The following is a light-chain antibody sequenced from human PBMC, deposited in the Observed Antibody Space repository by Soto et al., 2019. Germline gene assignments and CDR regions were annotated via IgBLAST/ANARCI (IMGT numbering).Light chain of an antibody. CDR2: VAS. CDR1: QGISNY. Sequence: DIQMTQSPSSLSASVGDRVTITCRAIQGISNYLAWYQQKPGQVPKLLIYVASTLQSGAPSRFSGRGSGTDFSPSISSLQPEDVATYYFQNYNRAPITFGQGTRLEIK. CDR3: QNYNRAPIT. V-gene: IGKV1-27*01. J-gene: IGKJ5*01.